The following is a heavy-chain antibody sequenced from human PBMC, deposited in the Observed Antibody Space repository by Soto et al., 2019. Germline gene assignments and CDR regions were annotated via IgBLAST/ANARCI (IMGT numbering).Heavy chain of an antibody. Sequence: QVQLVESGGGVVQPGRSLRLSCAASGFTFSSYGMHWVRQAPGKGLEWVAVISYDGSNKYYADSVKGRFTISRDNSKNTLYLQMNSLRAEDTAVYYCAKGYSSSYYYYYGMDVWGQGTTVTVSS. V-gene: IGHV3-30*18. D-gene: IGHD6-6*01. J-gene: IGHJ6*02. CDR1: GFTFSSYG. CDR3: AKGYSSSYYYYYGMDV. CDR2: ISYDGSNK.